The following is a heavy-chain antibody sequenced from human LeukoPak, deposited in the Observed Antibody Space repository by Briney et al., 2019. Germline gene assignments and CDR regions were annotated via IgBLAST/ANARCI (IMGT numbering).Heavy chain of an antibody. J-gene: IGHJ4*02. V-gene: IGHV1-8*01. CDR3: ARGFRDSSGRKPDY. CDR2: MNPNSGNT. CDR1: GYTFTSYD. Sequence: ASVKVSCKASGYTFTSYDINWMRQATGQGLEWMGWMNPNSGNTGYAQKFQDRVTMTRNTSINTAYMELSSLRSEDMAVYHCARGFRDSSGRKPDYWGQGTLVTVSS. D-gene: IGHD3-22*01.